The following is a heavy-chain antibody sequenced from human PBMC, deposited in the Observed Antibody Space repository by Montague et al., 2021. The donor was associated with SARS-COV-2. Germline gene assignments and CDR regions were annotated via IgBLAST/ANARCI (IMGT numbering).Heavy chain of an antibody. CDR2: ISSSSSYI. Sequence: SLRLSCAASGFTFSSYSMNWVRQAPGKGLEWVSSISSSSSYIYYADSVKGRFTISRDNAKNSLYLQMNSLRAEDTAVYYCARSTYYYDSSGSYYFDYWGQGTTVTVSS. V-gene: IGHV3-21*01. CDR1: GFTFSSYS. D-gene: IGHD3-22*01. J-gene: IGHJ4*03. CDR3: ARSTYYYDSSGSYYFDY.